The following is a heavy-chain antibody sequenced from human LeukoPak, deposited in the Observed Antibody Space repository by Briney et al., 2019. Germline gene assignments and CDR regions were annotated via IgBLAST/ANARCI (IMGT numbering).Heavy chain of an antibody. V-gene: IGHV1-2*02. Sequence: ASVKVSCKASGYTFTGCYMHWVRQAPGQGLEWMGWINPNSGGTNFAQKFQGRVTMTRDTSISTAYMELSRLRSDDTAVYYCARAGFVVVADFDYWGQGTLVTVSS. J-gene: IGHJ4*02. CDR1: GYTFTGCY. CDR2: INPNSGGT. D-gene: IGHD2-15*01. CDR3: ARAGFVVVADFDY.